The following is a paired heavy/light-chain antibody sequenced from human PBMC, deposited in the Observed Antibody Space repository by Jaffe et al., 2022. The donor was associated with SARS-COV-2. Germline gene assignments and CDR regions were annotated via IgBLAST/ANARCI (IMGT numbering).Light chain of an antibody. CDR3: QQYIHIPIT. Sequence: DTVMTQSPESLAVSLGERATINCKSSQSVLHSPNQKNYLAWYQQKPGQPPKVIIYWASTRESGVPDRFSGSGSETDFTLTISSLQAEDVAVYYCQQYIHIPITLGQGTRLEI. CDR2: WAS. CDR1: QSVLHSPNQKNY. V-gene: IGKV4-1*01. J-gene: IGKJ5*01.
Heavy chain of an antibody. CDR2: MHYPGIGRT. Sequence: QVQLQESGPGLVKPSETLSLTCSVSGDSINNHYWSWLRQPPGKGLEWIGYMHYPGIGRTNQSPSLNSRVIMSLDTSKNQFSLKVTSVTDADTAVYYCARGAFCGGDCFWWFDSWGQGTLVTVSS. J-gene: IGHJ5*01. CDR1: GDSINNHY. V-gene: IGHV4-59*11. D-gene: IGHD2-21*02. CDR3: ARGAFCGGDCFWWFDS.